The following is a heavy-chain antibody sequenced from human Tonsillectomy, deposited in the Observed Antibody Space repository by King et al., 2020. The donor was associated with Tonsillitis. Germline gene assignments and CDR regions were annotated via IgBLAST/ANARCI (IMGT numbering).Heavy chain of an antibody. CDR2: IWYDGNKK. D-gene: IGHD3-10*01. V-gene: IGHV3-33*01. J-gene: IGHJ6*03. Sequence: VQLVESGGGGVQPGRSLRLSCAASVFTFSSSGMHWVRPAPGKGLGGVAVIWYDGNKKYYADTVKGRFIISRDNPKNTLYMEMNILRAEDTAVYYCARDRSDGSGSYHYFYYYMDVWGEGTTVTVSS. CDR1: VFTFSSSG. CDR3: ARDRSDGSGSYHYFYYYMDV.